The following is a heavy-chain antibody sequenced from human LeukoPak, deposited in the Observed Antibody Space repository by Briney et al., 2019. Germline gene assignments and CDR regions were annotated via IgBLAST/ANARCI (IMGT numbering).Heavy chain of an antibody. D-gene: IGHD2-2*01. V-gene: IGHV1-69*04. CDR1: GGTFSSYA. Sequence: SVKVSCKASGGTFSSYAISLVRQAPGQGLEWMGRIIPILGIANYAQKFQGRVTITADKSTSTAYMELSSLRSEDTAVYYCARDGLGYCSSTSCHGIAAAGTFDYWGQGTLVTVSS. J-gene: IGHJ4*02. CDR3: ARDGLGYCSSTSCHGIAAAGTFDY. CDR2: IIPILGIA.